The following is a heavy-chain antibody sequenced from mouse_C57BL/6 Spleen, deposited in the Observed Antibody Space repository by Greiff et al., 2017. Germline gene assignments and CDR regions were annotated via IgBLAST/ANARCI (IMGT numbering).Heavy chain of an antibody. Sequence: EVMLVESGGGLVQPKGSLKLSCAASGFTFNTYAMHWVRQAPGKGLEWVARIRSKSSNYATYYADSVKDRFTISRDDSQSMLYLQMNNLKTEDTAMYYCVRDPDGYYPPYYAMDYWGQGTSVTVSS. CDR3: VRDPDGYYPPYYAMDY. V-gene: IGHV10-3*01. CDR1: GFTFNTYA. CDR2: IRSKSSNYAT. J-gene: IGHJ4*01. D-gene: IGHD2-3*01.